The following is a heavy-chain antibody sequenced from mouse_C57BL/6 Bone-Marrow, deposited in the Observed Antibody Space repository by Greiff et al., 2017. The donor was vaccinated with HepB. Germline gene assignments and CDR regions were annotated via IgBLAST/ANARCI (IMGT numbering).Heavy chain of an antibody. J-gene: IGHJ1*03. CDR3: ARGILCYYGSSHWYFDV. V-gene: IGHV1-69*01. D-gene: IGHD1-1*01. CDR2: IDPSDSYT. Sequence: VQLQQPGAELVMPGASVKLSCKASGYTFTSYWMHWVKQRPGQGLEWIGEIDPSDSYTNYNQKFKGKSTLTVDKSSSTAYMQLSSLTSEDSAVYYCARGILCYYGSSHWYFDVWGTGTTVTVSS. CDR1: GYTFTSYW.